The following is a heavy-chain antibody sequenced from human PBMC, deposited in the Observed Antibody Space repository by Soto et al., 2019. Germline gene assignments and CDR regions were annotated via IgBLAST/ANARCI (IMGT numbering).Heavy chain of an antibody. Sequence: EVQLVESGGGLVQPGGSLKLSCAASGFTFSSYWMHWVRQAPRKGLVWVSRINADGRNTAYADSVKGRFTISRDNAKNTLYPQMNSLRAEDTAVYYCSRVESGSHDYGGQGVLVTVSS. CDR1: GFTFSSYW. V-gene: IGHV3-74*01. J-gene: IGHJ4*02. CDR2: INADGRNT. CDR3: SRVESGSHDY. D-gene: IGHD1-26*01.